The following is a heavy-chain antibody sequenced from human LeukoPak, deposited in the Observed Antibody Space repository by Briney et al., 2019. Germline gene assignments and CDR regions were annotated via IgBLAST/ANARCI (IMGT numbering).Heavy chain of an antibody. J-gene: IGHJ4*02. D-gene: IGHD6-13*01. CDR2: IYYSGST. CDR1: GGSIRSYY. Sequence: SETLSLTCTVSGGSIRSYYWSWIRQPPGKGLEWIGYIYYSGSTNYNPSLKSRVTISVDTSKNQFSLKLSSVTAADTAVYYCARHDAAAYRGYFDYWGQGTLVTASS. V-gene: IGHV4-59*08. CDR3: ARHDAAAYRGYFDY.